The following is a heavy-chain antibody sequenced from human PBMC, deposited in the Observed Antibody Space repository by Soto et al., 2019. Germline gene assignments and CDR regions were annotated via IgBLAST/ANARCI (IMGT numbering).Heavy chain of an antibody. CDR2: INPSGGST. CDR3: AMMTHGGNAFDI. Sequence: QVQLVQSGAEVKKPGATVKVSCKASGYTFTSYYMHCVRQAPGQGLEWMGIINPSGGSTSYAQKFQGRVTMTRDTSTSTVYMELSSLRSEDPAVYYCAMMTHGGNAFDIWGQGTMVTVSS. CDR1: GYTFTSYY. J-gene: IGHJ3*02. V-gene: IGHV1-46*03. D-gene: IGHD3-16*01.